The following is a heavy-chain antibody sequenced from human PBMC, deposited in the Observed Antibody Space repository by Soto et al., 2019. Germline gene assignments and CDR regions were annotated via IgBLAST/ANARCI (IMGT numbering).Heavy chain of an antibody. Sequence: ESLSLTCAVYVGSFSGYYWSWIRQPPGKGLEWIGEINHSGSTNYNPSLKSRVTISVDKSKNQFSLKLSSVTAADTAVYYCARQTTSHALDYWGQGTLVTVSS. V-gene: IGHV4-34*01. J-gene: IGHJ4*02. CDR2: INHSGST. CDR3: ARQTTSHALDY. CDR1: VGSFSGYY. D-gene: IGHD1-1*01.